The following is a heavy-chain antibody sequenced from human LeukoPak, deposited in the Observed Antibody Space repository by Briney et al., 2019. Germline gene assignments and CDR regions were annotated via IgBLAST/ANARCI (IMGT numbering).Heavy chain of an antibody. Sequence: HPGGSLRLSCAASGFTFSSYAMSWVRQAPGKGLEWVSAISGSGGSTYYADSVKGRFTISRDNSKNTLYLQMNSLRAEDTAVYYCAKDPLVAAADFQDYYYYGMDVWGQGTTVTVSS. CDR3: AKDPLVAAADFQDYYYYGMDV. CDR1: GFTFSSYA. V-gene: IGHV3-23*01. CDR2: ISGSGGST. D-gene: IGHD6-13*01. J-gene: IGHJ6*02.